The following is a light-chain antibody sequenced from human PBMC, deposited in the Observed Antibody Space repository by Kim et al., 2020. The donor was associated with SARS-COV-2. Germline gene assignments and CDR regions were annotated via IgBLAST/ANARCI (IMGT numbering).Light chain of an antibody. Sequence: FSPGERAPPPCRARQRVTRNNLAWFQQKPGQAPGLLIYGTSSGATDIPDRFSGSGSGTDFTLTISRLEPEDFAVYYCQQYDNSPYTFGRETKLEI. J-gene: IGKJ2*01. V-gene: IGKV3-20*01. CDR1: QRVTRNN. CDR3: QQYDNSPYT. CDR2: GTS.